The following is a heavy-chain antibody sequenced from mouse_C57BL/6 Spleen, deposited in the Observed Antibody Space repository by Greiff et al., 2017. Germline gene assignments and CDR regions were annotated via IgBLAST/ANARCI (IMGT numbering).Heavy chain of an antibody. Sequence: EVKLMESGEGLVKPGGSLKLSCAASGFTFSSYAMSWVRQTPEKRLEWVAYISSGGDYIYYADTVKGRFTISRDNARNTLYLQMSSLKSEDTAMYYCTRDLPTKKGGDYWGQGTTLTVSS. J-gene: IGHJ2*01. CDR1: GFTFSSYA. D-gene: IGHD2-1*01. V-gene: IGHV5-9-1*02. CDR2: ISSGGDYI. CDR3: TRDLPTKKGGDY.